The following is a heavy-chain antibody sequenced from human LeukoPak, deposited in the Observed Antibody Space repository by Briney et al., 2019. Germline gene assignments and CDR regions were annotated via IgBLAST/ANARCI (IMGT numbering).Heavy chain of an antibody. Sequence: GGSLRLSCAASGFTFSSYWMSWVRQAPGKGLEWVANIKQDGSEKYYVDSVKGRFTISRDNAKNSLYLQMNSLRAEDTAVYYCARHPPDIVVVPAAPHFDYWGQGTLVTVSS. CDR1: GFTFSSYW. V-gene: IGHV3-7*01. J-gene: IGHJ4*02. CDR3: ARHPPDIVVVPAAPHFDY. CDR2: IKQDGSEK. D-gene: IGHD2-2*01.